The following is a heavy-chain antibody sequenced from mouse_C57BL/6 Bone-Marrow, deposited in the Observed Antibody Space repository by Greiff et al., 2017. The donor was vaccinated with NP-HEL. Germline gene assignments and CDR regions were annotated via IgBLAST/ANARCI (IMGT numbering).Heavy chain of an antibody. Sequence: VQLQQSGAELMKPGASVKLSCKATGYTFTGYWIEWVKQRPGHGLEWIGEILPGSGSTNYNEKLKGKATFTADTSSNTAYMQLSSLTTEDSAIYYVAGYGSSPRWYFDVWGTGTTVTVSS. CDR2: ILPGSGST. CDR3: AGYGSSPRWYFDV. CDR1: GYTFTGYW. D-gene: IGHD1-1*01. V-gene: IGHV1-9*01. J-gene: IGHJ1*03.